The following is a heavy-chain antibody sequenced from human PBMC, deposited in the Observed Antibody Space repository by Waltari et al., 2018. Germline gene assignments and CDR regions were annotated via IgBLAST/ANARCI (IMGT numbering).Heavy chain of an antibody. Sequence: QVQLQESGPGLVKPSETLSLTCAVSGYSISSGYYWGWIRQPPGKGLEWIGSIYHSGSTYYNPSLNSRVTISVDTSKNQFSLKLSSVTAADTAVYYCARLEAAPSYYFDYWGQGTLVTVSS. CDR3: ARLEAAPSYYFDY. CDR2: IYHSGST. V-gene: IGHV4-38-2*01. CDR1: GYSISSGYY. D-gene: IGHD1-1*01. J-gene: IGHJ4*02.